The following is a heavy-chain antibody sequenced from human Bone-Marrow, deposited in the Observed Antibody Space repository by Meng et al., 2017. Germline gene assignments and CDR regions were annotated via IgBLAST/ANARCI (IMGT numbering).Heavy chain of an antibody. Sequence: EVQLVESGGGLVQPGGSLNLSCVVSGFTFSGSDVHWVRQASGKGLEWVGRIRSKTDTYATAFAASAKGRFTISRDDSKNTAYLQLNSLKTEDTAVYYCTVFSRGHIWGQGTMVTVSS. CDR2: IRSKTDTYAT. V-gene: IGHV3-73*02. D-gene: IGHD3-3*02. CDR1: GFTFSGSD. CDR3: TVFSRGHI. J-gene: IGHJ3*02.